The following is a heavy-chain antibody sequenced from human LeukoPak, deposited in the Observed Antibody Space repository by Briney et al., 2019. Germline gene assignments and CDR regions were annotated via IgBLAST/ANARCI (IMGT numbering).Heavy chain of an antibody. D-gene: IGHD6-13*01. V-gene: IGHV1-2*02. Sequence: ASVKVSCKASGYTFTGYYMHSVRQAPGQGLEWMGWINPNSGGTNYAQKFQGRVTMTRDTSISTAYMELSRLRSDDTAVYYCARVAAAGKYYYYGMDVWGQGTTVTVSS. CDR1: GYTFTGYY. J-gene: IGHJ6*02. CDR2: INPNSGGT. CDR3: ARVAAAGKYYYYGMDV.